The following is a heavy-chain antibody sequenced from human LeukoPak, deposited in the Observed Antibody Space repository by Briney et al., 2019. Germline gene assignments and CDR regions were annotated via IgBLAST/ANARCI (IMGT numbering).Heavy chain of an antibody. CDR2: IYWDDDK. CDR1: GFSLSTSGVG. J-gene: IGHJ4*02. V-gene: IGHV2-5*02. Sequence: SGPTLEKPTQTLTLTCTYSGFSLSTSGVGEGWIRQLPGKALEWLALIYWDDDKRYSPSLKSRLTITKDTSKNQVVLTMANMDPVDTATYYCAHRSSWRYFDYWGQGTLVTVSS. D-gene: IGHD6-13*01. CDR3: AHRSSWRYFDY.